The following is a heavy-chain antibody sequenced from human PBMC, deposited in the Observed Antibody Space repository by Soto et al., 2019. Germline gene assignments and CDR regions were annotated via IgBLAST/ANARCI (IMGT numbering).Heavy chain of an antibody. CDR1: NGSISNYY. CDR2: VHHSWGS. J-gene: IGHJ6*02. Sequence: QVQLQESGPGLVKPSETLSLSCTVSNGSISNYYGSWIRQPPGKGMEWIGYVHHSWGSFYNPSLQSRVAISLDTSNSQFSRKLTSVTATDTAVYYCARQGFGALHGLVDVWGQGITVTVSS. D-gene: IGHD3-10*01. CDR3: ARQGFGALHGLVDV. V-gene: IGHV4-59*08.